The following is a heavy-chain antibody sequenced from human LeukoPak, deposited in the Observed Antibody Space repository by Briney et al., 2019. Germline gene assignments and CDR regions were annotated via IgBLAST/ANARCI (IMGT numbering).Heavy chain of an antibody. CDR3: AKFIAAPFYFDY. CDR1: GFTFSSYE. CDR2: ITSSATT. D-gene: IGHD6-13*01. J-gene: IGHJ4*02. V-gene: IGHV3-48*03. Sequence: GGSLRLSCAASGFTFSSYEMTWIRQAPGKGLEWVSYITSSATTYYADSVKGRFTISRDNAKTSLYLQMNGLRAEDTAVYYCAKFIAAPFYFDYWGQGTLVTVSS.